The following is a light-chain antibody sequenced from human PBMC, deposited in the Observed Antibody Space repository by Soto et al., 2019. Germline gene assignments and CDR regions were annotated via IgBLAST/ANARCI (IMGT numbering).Light chain of an antibody. CDR1: QSVLYNSNHKNY. V-gene: IGKV4-1*01. J-gene: IGKJ2*01. Sequence: DIVMTQSPDSLAVSLGERATINCKSSQSVLYNSNHKNYLAWYQQRPGQPPKLLIYWASTRESGVPDRFSGSGSGTDFTLTITSLQAEDVAVYYCQQYESTPPTFGQGTKLEIK. CDR2: WAS. CDR3: QQYESTPPT.